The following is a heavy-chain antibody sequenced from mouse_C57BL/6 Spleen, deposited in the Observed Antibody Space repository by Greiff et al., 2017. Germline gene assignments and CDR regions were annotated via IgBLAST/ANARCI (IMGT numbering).Heavy chain of an antibody. V-gene: IGHV5-17*01. D-gene: IGHD2-1*01. CDR3: ARWGNHYYAMDY. J-gene: IGHJ4*01. CDR2: ISSGSSTI. CDR1: GFTFSDYG. Sequence: DVMLVESGGGLVKPGGSLKLSCAASGFTFSDYGMHWVRQAPEKGLEWVAYISSGSSTIYYADTVKGRFTISRDNAKNTLFLQMTSLRSEDTAMYYCARWGNHYYAMDYWGQGTSVTVSS.